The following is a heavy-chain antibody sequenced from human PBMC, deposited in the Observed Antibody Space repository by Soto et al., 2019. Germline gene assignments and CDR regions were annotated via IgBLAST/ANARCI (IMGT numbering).Heavy chain of an antibody. J-gene: IGHJ4*02. CDR1: GGSVSSGSYY. CDR3: ASFNTYYYDSSGYYFDY. D-gene: IGHD3-22*01. V-gene: IGHV4-61*01. Sequence: SETLSLTCTVSGGSVSSGSYYWSWIRQPPGKGLEWIGYIYYSGSTNYNPSLKSRVTISVDTSKNQFSLKLSSVTAADTAVYYCASFNTYYYDSSGYYFDYWGQGTLVTVSS. CDR2: IYYSGST.